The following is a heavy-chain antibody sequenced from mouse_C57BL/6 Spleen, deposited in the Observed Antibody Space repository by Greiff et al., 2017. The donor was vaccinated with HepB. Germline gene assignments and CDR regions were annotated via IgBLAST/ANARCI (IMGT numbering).Heavy chain of an antibody. V-gene: IGHV5-4*03. CDR3: ARRNDGYYGYFDY. CDR2: ISDGGSYT. Sequence: VQLKESGGGLVKPGGSLKLSCAASGFTFSSYAMSWVRQTPEKRLEWVATISDGGSYTYYPDNVKGRFTISRDNAKNNLYLQMSHLKSEDTAMYYCARRNDGYYGYFDYWGQGTTLTVSS. D-gene: IGHD2-3*01. CDR1: GFTFSSYA. J-gene: IGHJ2*01.